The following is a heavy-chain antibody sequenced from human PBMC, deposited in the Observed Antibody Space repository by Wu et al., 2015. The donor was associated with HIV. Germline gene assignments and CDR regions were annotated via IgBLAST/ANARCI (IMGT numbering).Heavy chain of an antibody. CDR3: ARVRGEYTYGPSPYGMDV. CDR2: ITPRGGK. V-gene: IGHV1-2*02. J-gene: IGHJ6*01. Sequence: QMRLVQSGAEVKKPGASVKVSCRASGHTFSDSYIHWVRQAPGQGLEWMGWITPRGGKNXAQKFQGRVTMTRDTMELSRLTSDDTAIYFCARVRGEYTYGPSPYGMDV. D-gene: IGHD3-10*01. CDR1: GHTFSDSY.